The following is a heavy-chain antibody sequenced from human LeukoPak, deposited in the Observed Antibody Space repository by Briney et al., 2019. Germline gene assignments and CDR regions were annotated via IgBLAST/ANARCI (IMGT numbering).Heavy chain of an antibody. D-gene: IGHD3-3*01. CDR3: ARINWNYFDY. Sequence: PSETLSLTCTVSGGSISSYYWSRVRQPPGKGLEWIGYIYYSGNTNYNPSLKSRLTMSADRSRNQFSLNLNSVTAADTAVYYCARINWNYFDYWGQGILVTVAS. CDR2: IYYSGNT. J-gene: IGHJ4*02. V-gene: IGHV4-59*08. CDR1: GGSISSYY.